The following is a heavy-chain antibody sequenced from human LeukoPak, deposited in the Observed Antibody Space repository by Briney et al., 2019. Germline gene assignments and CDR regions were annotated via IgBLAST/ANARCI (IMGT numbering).Heavy chain of an antibody. CDR1: GDSVSSKNGA. CDR3: ARAFGTTGWHTFDY. D-gene: IGHD6-19*01. Sequence: SQTLSLTCVVSGDSVSSKNGAWNWIRQSPSRGLEWLGRTYYRSKRYNDYAESMEGRMTISQDTSKNQYSLHLNSVTPDDTAVYYCARAFGTTGWHTFDYWGQGTLVTVSS. V-gene: IGHV6-1*01. CDR2: TYYRSKRYN. J-gene: IGHJ4*02.